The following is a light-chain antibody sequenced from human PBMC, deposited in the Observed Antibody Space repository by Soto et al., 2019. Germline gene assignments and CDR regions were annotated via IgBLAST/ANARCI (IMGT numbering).Light chain of an antibody. J-gene: IGKJ1*01. CDR1: QSTSTW. Sequence: DIQMTQSPSTLSASVGDRVTITCRASQSTSTWLAWYQQRPGKTPKLLISEASKLESGVPSRFSGSGSGTESTPTNSSLQPDEFATDDDQQDNTYPYAFGQGTKVEIK. CDR2: EAS. V-gene: IGKV1-5*03. CDR3: QQDNTYPYA.